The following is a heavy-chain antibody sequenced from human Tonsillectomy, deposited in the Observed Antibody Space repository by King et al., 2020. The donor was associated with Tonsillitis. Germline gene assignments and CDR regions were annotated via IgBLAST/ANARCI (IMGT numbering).Heavy chain of an antibody. CDR2: IFYSGST. CDR3: ARGAWFGGGWYGGDGEDFGY. CDR1: GGSISSYS. Sequence: VQLQESGPGLVKPSETLSLTCTVSGGSISSYSWSWIRQPPGKGLEWIGYIFYSGSTNYNPSLKSRVTISVDTSKNQFSLRLSSVTAADTAVYYCARGAWFGGGWYGGDGEDFGYWGQGTLVTVSS. J-gene: IGHJ4*02. D-gene: IGHD6-19*01. V-gene: IGHV4-59*01.